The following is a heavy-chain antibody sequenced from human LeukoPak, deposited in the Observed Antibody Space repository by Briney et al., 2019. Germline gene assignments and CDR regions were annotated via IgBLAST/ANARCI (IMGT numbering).Heavy chain of an antibody. Sequence: PGGSLRLSCAASEFTFSTYAMNWVRQAPGKGLEWVGAISGSGGSTYYADSVKGRFTTSRDNSKNTLYLQMNSLRAEDTAVYYSAKVAGYSYVGVYYFDYWGQGTRVTVSS. CDR2: ISGSGGST. V-gene: IGHV3-23*01. CDR3: AKVAGYSYVGVYYFDY. D-gene: IGHD5-18*01. J-gene: IGHJ4*02. CDR1: EFTFSTYA.